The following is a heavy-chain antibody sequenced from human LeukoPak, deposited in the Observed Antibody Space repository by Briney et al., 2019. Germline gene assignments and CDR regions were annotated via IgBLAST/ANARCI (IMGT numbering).Heavy chain of an antibody. CDR1: GGSISSYY. CDR3: ARIGLVPFDY. J-gene: IGHJ4*02. D-gene: IGHD6-19*01. Sequence: SETLSLTCTVSGGSISSYYWSWLRQPPGKGLEWIGYIYYSGSTNYNPSLKSRVTISVDTSKNQFSLKLSSVTAADTAVYYCARIGLVPFDYWGQGTLVTVSS. V-gene: IGHV4-59*01. CDR2: IYYSGST.